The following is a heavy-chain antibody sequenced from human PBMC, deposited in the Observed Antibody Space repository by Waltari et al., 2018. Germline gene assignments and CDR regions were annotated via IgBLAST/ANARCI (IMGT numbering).Heavy chain of an antibody. CDR3: ARDRHCTDSGCSGL. V-gene: IGHV3-53*01. CDR1: GFTVGHNF. CDR2: IYSGGRT. Sequence: EVQLVESGGGSIQPGGSLRPSCAARGFTVGHNFLVWVRQAPGKGLEWVSLIYSGGRTYYADSVQGRFTISRDTSKNTLQLQMNSLRGEDTAVYYCARDRHCTDSGCSGLWGQGTLVTVSS. D-gene: IGHD2-8*02. J-gene: IGHJ4*02.